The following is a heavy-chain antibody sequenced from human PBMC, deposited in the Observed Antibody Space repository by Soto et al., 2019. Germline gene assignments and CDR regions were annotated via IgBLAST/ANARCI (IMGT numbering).Heavy chain of an antibody. J-gene: IGHJ3*02. D-gene: IGHD2-2*01. CDR3: ARGGSTSAFDI. Sequence: ASLKVSCKASGYTFTSYDMNWVRQATGQGLEWMGWMNPNSGHTGYAQKFQGRVTMTRNTSISTAYMELSSLRSEDTAVYYCARGGSTSAFDIWGQGTMVTVSS. CDR1: GYTFTSYD. CDR2: MNPNSGHT. V-gene: IGHV1-8*01.